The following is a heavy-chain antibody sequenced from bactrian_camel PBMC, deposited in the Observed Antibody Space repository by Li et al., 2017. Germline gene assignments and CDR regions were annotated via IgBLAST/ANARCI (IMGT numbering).Heavy chain of an antibody. V-gene: IGHV3S53*01. J-gene: IGHJ4*01. CDR2: LTSDTST. Sequence: HVQLVESGGGSVQTGGSLRLSCVATGTTYSSKYCMGWFRQALGKKREGVAVLLTSDTSTKYVDSVKGRFTISRDNAKNTVYLQMNSLKSEDTAVYYCVRDLSGVWSFEYWGQGTQVTVS. D-gene: IGHD2*01. CDR1: GTTYSSKYC. CDR3: VRDLSGVWSFEY.